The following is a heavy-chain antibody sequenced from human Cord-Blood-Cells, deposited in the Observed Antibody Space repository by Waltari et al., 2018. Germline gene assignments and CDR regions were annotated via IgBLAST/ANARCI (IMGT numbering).Heavy chain of an antibody. CDR3: ARGAVAGTVFDY. D-gene: IGHD6-19*01. Sequence: QLQLQESGPGLVKPSETLSLTCTVSGGSISRSSYYWGWIRQPPGKGLEWIGSIYYSGSTYYNPSLKSRVTISVDTSKNQFSLKLSSVTAADTAVYYCARGAVAGTVFDYWGQGTLVTVSS. J-gene: IGHJ4*02. CDR2: IYYSGST. CDR1: GGSISRSSYY. V-gene: IGHV4-39*01.